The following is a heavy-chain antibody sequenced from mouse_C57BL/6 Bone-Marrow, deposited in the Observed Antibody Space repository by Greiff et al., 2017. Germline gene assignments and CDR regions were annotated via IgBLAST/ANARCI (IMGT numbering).Heavy chain of an antibody. V-gene: IGHV1-82*01. D-gene: IGHD1-1*01. CDR2: IYPGDGDT. CDR3: VTGGITTPYWYFDV. CDR1: GYAFSSSW. Sequence: QVQLQQSGPELVKPGASVKISCKASGYAFSSSWMNWVKQRPGKGLEWIGRIYPGDGDTNYNGKFKGKATLTADKSSSTAYMQLSSLTSEDSAVYFCVTGGITTPYWYFDVWGTGTTVTVSS. J-gene: IGHJ1*03.